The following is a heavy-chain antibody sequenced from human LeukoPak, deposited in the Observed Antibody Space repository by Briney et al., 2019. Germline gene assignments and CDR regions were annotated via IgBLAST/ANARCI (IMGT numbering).Heavy chain of an antibody. Sequence: GGSLRLSCAASGFTFSSYSMNWVRQAPGKGLEWVSYISSSSSTIYYADSVKGRFTISRDNAKNSLYLQMNSLRAEDTAVYYCARDGDYDFWSGDSRWFDPWGQGTLVTVSS. V-gene: IGHV3-48*01. J-gene: IGHJ5*02. D-gene: IGHD3-3*01. CDR3: ARDGDYDFWSGDSRWFDP. CDR2: ISSSSSTI. CDR1: GFTFSSYS.